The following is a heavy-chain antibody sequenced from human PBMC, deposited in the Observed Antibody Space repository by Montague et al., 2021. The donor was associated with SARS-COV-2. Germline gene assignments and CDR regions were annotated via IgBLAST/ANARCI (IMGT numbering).Heavy chain of an antibody. CDR3: ARLRDGVVTNFDY. V-gene: IGHV4-34*01. CDR2: INHGGNT. CDR1: GGSFSGYY. J-gene: IGHJ4*02. D-gene: IGHD3-22*01. Sequence: SETLSLTCAVHGGSFSGYYWNWIRQPPGKGLEWIGEINHGGNTNYNPSLKNRLTISVDTSKNQFSLKLTSVAATDTAVYYCARLRDGVVTNFDYWGQGTLVTVSS.